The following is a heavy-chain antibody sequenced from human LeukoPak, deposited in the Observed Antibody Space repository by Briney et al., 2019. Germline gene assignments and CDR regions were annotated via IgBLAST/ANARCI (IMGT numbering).Heavy chain of an antibody. CDR2: INPNSGGT. J-gene: IGHJ6*02. V-gene: IGHV1-2*04. CDR1: GYTFTGYY. D-gene: IGHD6-13*01. CDR3: ARASDYYSSSWYFPMPNYGMDV. Sequence: GASVKVSCKASGYTFTGYYMHWVRQAPGQGLEWMGWINPNSGGTNYAQEFQGWVTMTRNTSISTAYMELSSLRSEDTAVYYCARASDYYSSSWYFPMPNYGMDVWGQGTTVTVSS.